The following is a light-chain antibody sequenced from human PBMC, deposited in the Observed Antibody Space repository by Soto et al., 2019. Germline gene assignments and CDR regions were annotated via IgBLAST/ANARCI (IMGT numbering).Light chain of an antibody. Sequence: EIVLTQSPGTLSLFPGERVTFSCRASQSVSSTYLAWYQQKPGQAPRLLIYGASSRATGIPDRFSGSGSGTDFTLTISRLEAEDSAVYYCQQYGSSPRTFGQGTKVEI. J-gene: IGKJ1*01. CDR3: QQYGSSPRT. V-gene: IGKV3-20*01. CDR2: GAS. CDR1: QSVSSTY.